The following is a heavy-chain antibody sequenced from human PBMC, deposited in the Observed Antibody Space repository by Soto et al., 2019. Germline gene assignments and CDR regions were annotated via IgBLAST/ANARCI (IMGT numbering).Heavy chain of an antibody. V-gene: IGHV1-69*06. D-gene: IGHD1-26*01. CDR2: IIPIFGTA. CDR3: ALDAIGGSYVY. J-gene: IGHJ4*02. Sequence: EASVKVSCKASGGALSSDAISLLLQAPGQVLEWMGGIIPIFGTANYAQKFQGRVTITADKSTSTAYMELSSLRSEDTAVYYCALDAIGGSYVYWGQGTLVTVSS. CDR1: GGALSSDA.